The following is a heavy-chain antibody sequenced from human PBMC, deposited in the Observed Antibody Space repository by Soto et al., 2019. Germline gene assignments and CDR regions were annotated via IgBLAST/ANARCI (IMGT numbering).Heavy chain of an antibody. CDR2: ISSSSSYI. J-gene: IGHJ5*02. CDR1: GFTFSSYS. D-gene: IGHD4-17*01. Sequence: GGSLRLSCAASGFTFSSYSMNWVRQAPGKGLEWVSSISSSSSYIYYADSVKGRFTISRDNAKNSLYLQMNSLRAEDTAVYYCARDPDYGDYGVGWFDPWGQGTLVTVSS. V-gene: IGHV3-21*01. CDR3: ARDPDYGDYGVGWFDP.